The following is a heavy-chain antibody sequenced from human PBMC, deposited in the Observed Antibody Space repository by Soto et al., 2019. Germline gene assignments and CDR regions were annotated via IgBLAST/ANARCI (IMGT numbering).Heavy chain of an antibody. CDR1: GFTFSDHY. J-gene: IGHJ4*01. D-gene: IGHD4-4*01. V-gene: IGHV3-72*01. CDR3: SRAGILTTPYYLDY. CDR2: IRNKANSYTT. Sequence: PGGSLRLSCAAFGFTFSDHYMDWVRQAPGKGLEWVGRIRNKANSYTTEYAASVKGRFTISRDDSKNSLFLQMNSLKTEDTAVNYRSRAGILTTPYYLDYWGRETVVTVSS.